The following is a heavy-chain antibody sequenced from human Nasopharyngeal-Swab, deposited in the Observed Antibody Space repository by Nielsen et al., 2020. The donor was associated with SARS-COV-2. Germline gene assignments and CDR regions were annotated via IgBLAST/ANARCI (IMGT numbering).Heavy chain of an antibody. CDR3: ARDPRGLWDSYGMDV. J-gene: IGHJ6*02. CDR1: GFTFRSYA. V-gene: IGHV3-30*04. D-gene: IGHD1-26*01. Sequence: GGSLRLSCAASGFTFRSYAISWVRQAPGKGLEWVAVISYDGSNKYYADSVKGRFTISRDNSKNTLYLQMNSLRAEDTAVYYCARDPRGLWDSYGMDVWGQGTTVTVSS. CDR2: ISYDGSNK.